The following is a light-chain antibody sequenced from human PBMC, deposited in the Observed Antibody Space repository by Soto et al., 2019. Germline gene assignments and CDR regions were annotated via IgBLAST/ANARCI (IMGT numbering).Light chain of an antibody. CDR1: QSISDR. Sequence: DIRLTQSPSTLSASVGDRVTITCRASQSISDRLAWYQQKSGKAPRLLIYRASSLENGVPSRFSGSGSGTELTLTISSLQPDDFASYYCQQYDVYSAITFRQGTKLDI. V-gene: IGKV1-5*03. CDR2: RAS. CDR3: QQYDVYSAIT. J-gene: IGKJ2*01.